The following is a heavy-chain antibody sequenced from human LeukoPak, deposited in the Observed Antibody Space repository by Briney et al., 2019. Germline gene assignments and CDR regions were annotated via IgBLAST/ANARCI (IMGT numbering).Heavy chain of an antibody. J-gene: IGHJ5*02. D-gene: IGHD3-10*01. CDR3: ARENGGNKLLWFGELFRGENWFDP. CDR2: INPNSGGT. Sequence: ASVKVSCKASGYTFTGYYMHWVRQAPGQGLEWMGWINPNSGGTNYAQKFQGRVTMTRDTSISTAYMELSRLRSDDTAVYYCARENGGNKLLWFGELFRGENWFDPWGQGTLVTVSS. CDR1: GYTFTGYY. V-gene: IGHV1-2*02.